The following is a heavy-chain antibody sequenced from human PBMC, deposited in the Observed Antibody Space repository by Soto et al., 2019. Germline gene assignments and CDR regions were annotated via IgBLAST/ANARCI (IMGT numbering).Heavy chain of an antibody. CDR1: GFTFNSYA. V-gene: IGHV3-23*01. CDR3: ARVYSCWSTSCYSVFYS. CDR2: ISAGGGTT. Sequence: PGGSLRLSCATSGFTFNSYAMSWVRQAPGKGLEWVSGISAGGGTTYYPDSVKGRFTISRDNAENTLYLQMSSLRAEDTGVYYCARVYSCWSTSCYSVFYSWGQGTLVTVSS. D-gene: IGHD2-2*01. J-gene: IGHJ4*02.